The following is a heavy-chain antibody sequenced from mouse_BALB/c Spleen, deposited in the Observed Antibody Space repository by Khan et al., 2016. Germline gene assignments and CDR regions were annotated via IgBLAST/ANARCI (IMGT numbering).Heavy chain of an antibody. Sequence: VRLQQSGAELVKPGASVKLSCTASGFNIKDTYMHWVKQRPEQGLEWIGRIDPANGNTKYDPKFQGKATITADTSSNTAYLKLSSLTSEDTAVYYCASGYGNYGAMDYWGQGTSVTVSS. CDR3: ASGYGNYGAMDY. V-gene: IGHV14-3*02. J-gene: IGHJ4*01. CDR2: IDPANGNT. CDR1: GFNIKDTY. D-gene: IGHD2-10*02.